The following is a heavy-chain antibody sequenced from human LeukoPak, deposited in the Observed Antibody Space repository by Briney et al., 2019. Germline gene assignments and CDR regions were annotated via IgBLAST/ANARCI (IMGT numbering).Heavy chain of an antibody. CDR2: IYYSGST. CDR1: GGSISSGGYS. Sequence: SETLSLTCAVSGGSISSGGYSWSWIRQPPGKGLEWIGYIYYSGSTNYNPSLKSRVTISVDTSKNQFSLKLSSVTAADTAVYYCARGIAVAGIYNDYWGQGTLVTVSS. V-gene: IGHV4-61*08. J-gene: IGHJ4*02. D-gene: IGHD6-19*01. CDR3: ARGIAVAGIYNDY.